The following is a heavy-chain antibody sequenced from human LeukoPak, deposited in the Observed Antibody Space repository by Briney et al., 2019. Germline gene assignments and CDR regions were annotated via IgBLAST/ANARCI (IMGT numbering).Heavy chain of an antibody. J-gene: IGHJ4*02. CDR3: ARHGHPGGSNSDY. D-gene: IGHD3-16*01. CDR1: GGSISSSGYY. V-gene: IGHV4-39*01. CDR2: IYYSGST. Sequence: KPSETLSLTCTVSGGSISSSGYYWGWLRQPPGKGLEWIGGIYYSGSTFYNPSLKSRVTMSVDTSKYQFSLKLSSVTAADTAVYYCARHGHPGGSNSDYWGQGTLVTVSS.